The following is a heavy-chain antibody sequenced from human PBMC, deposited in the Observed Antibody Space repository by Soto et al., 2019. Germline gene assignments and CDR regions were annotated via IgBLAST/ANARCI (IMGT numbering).Heavy chain of an antibody. Sequence: GESLKISCKASGYSFTRKWISWVRQMPGKGLEWMGRIDPSDSYTNYSPSFQGHVTISVDKSSSTAYVQWSSLKASDTAMYYCATTRPRSGSSFFSWFDPWGQGTLVTVSS. J-gene: IGHJ5*02. D-gene: IGHD1-26*01. CDR1: GYSFTRKW. V-gene: IGHV5-10-1*01. CDR3: ATTRPRSGSSFFSWFDP. CDR2: IDPSDSYT.